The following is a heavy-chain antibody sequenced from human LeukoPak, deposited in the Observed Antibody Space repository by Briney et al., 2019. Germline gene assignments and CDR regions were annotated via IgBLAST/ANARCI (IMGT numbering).Heavy chain of an antibody. CDR3: ARGVRHPDYMDV. CDR2: IYTFGST. J-gene: IGHJ6*03. CDR1: VDSISTETYY. V-gene: IGHV4-61*02. D-gene: IGHD6-6*01. Sequence: SETLSLTCTVSVDSISTETYYWSWVRQPAGKGLEWIGRIYTFGSTNYSPSLKSRVTISLQTSENQFSLSLTSVTAADTAIYYCARGVRHPDYMDVWGEGTTVTVSS.